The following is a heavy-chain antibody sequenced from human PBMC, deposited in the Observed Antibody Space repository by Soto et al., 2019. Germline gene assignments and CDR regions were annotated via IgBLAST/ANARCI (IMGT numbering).Heavy chain of an antibody. CDR1: GFTFSNAW. CDR3: TTQGTMIVVVYYFDY. D-gene: IGHD3-22*01. Sequence: PGGTLRLSCAASGFTFSNAWMSWVRKAPGQGQEWVGRIKSKTDGGTTDYAAPVKGRFTISRDDSKNTLYLQMNSLKTEDTAVYXCTTQGTMIVVVYYFDYWGQGTLVTVSS. J-gene: IGHJ4*02. V-gene: IGHV3-15*01. CDR2: IKSKTDGGTT.